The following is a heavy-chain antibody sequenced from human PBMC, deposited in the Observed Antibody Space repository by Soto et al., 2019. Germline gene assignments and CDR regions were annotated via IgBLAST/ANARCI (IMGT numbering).Heavy chain of an antibody. D-gene: IGHD3-3*01. J-gene: IGHJ5*02. CDR2: INPNSGAT. Sequence: GASVKVSCKASGYTFTGYFIHWLRQAPRQGLEWVGYINPNSGATKYAPRFQGRVTMTSDTSIRTAYMDLSNLRSDDTAVYYCAGGGGTILDPLPWGPGTLVTVSS. CDR3: AGGGGTILDPLP. V-gene: IGHV1-2*02. CDR1: GYTFTGYF.